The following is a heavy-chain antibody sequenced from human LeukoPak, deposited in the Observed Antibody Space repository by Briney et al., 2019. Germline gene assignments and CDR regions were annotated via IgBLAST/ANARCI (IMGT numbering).Heavy chain of an antibody. D-gene: IGHD4/OR15-4a*01. CDR2: INSDGSDT. J-gene: IGHJ3*01. CDR1: GFTFRSHW. Sequence: GSLRLSCVASGFTFRSHWMYWVRQVPGKGLVWVSRINSDGSDTSYADSVKGRFTISRDNAKSTLYLQMSSLRVDDTAVYYCARLKEVWGQGTMVTVSS. V-gene: IGHV3-74*01. CDR3: ARLKEV.